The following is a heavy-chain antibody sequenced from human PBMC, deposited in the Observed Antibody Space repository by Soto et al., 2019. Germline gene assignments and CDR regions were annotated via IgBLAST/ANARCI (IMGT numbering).Heavy chain of an antibody. CDR1: GFTFSSYA. V-gene: IGHV3-30-3*01. D-gene: IGHD3-9*01. Sequence: QVQLVESGGGVVQPGRSLRLSCAASGFTFSSYAMQWVRQAPGKGLEWVAVISYDGSNKYYADSVKGRFTISRDNSKNTLYLQMNSLRAEDTAVYYCARAEGYYDILTGYYSGDYYYGMDVWGQGTTVTVSS. CDR3: ARAEGYYDILTGYYSGDYYYGMDV. CDR2: ISYDGSNK. J-gene: IGHJ6*02.